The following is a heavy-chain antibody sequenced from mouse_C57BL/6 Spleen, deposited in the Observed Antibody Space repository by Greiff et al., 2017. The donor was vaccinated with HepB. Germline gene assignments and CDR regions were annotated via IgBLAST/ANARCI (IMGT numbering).Heavy chain of an antibody. CDR1: GYTFTDYY. CDR2: IYPGSGNT. Sequence: VQLVESGAELVRPGASVKLSCKASGYTFTDYYINWVKQRPGQGLEWIARIYPGSGNTYYNEKFKGKATLTAEKSSSTAYMQLSSLTSEDSAVYFCARERTTVVAHDYWGQGTTLTVSS. V-gene: IGHV1-76*01. CDR3: ARERTTVVAHDY. D-gene: IGHD1-1*01. J-gene: IGHJ2*01.